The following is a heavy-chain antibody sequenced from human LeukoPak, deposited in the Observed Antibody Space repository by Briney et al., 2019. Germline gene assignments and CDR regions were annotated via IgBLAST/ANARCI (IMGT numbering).Heavy chain of an antibody. CDR1: GYTFTAYY. D-gene: IGHD3-16*01. Sequence: ASVKVSCKASGYTFTAYYLHWVRQAPGQGLEWMGWINPNSGDPNYAQNFQGRVTMTRDTSISTAYMELSSLRSDDKAVYYCARGGDGNRRDLDYWGQGILVTVSS. J-gene: IGHJ4*02. V-gene: IGHV1-2*02. CDR2: INPNSGDP. CDR3: ARGGDGNRRDLDY.